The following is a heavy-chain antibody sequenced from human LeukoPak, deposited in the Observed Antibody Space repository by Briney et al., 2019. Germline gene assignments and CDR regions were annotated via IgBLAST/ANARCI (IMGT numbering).Heavy chain of an antibody. CDR3: AKGIYGSGSYYSNYYYNMDV. J-gene: IGHJ6*03. CDR1: GFTFNIYG. CDR2: ITGNGGGI. V-gene: IGHV3-23*01. D-gene: IGHD3-10*01. Sequence: GGSLRLSCAASGFTFNIYGMNWVRQAPGKGLEWVSGITGNGGGIYYADSVKGRFTISRDNSKNTLCLQMNSLRAEDTAVYYCAKGIYGSGSYYSNYYYNMDVWGKGTTVTISS.